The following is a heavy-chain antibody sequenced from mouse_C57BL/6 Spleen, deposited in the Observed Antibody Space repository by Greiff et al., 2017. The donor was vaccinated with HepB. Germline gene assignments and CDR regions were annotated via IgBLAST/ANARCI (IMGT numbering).Heavy chain of an antibody. Sequence: EVKVVESGGGLVQPGGSLKLSCAASGFTFSDYYMYWVRQTPEKRLEWVAYISNGGGSTYYPDTVKGRFTISRDNAKNTLYLQMSRLKSEDTAMYYCARQGVYYDYYAMDYWGQGTSVTVSS. CDR1: GFTFSDYY. J-gene: IGHJ4*01. D-gene: IGHD2-1*01. V-gene: IGHV5-12*01. CDR3: ARQGVYYDYYAMDY. CDR2: ISNGGGST.